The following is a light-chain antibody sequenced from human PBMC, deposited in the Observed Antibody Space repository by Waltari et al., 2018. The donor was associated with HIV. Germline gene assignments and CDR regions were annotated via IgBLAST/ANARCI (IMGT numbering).Light chain of an antibody. J-gene: IGKJ2*01. V-gene: IGKV1-39*01. CDR3: QQSYSTPLAT. CDR1: QSISNY. CDR2: AAS. Sequence: DIQMTQSPSHLSASVGDSVTITCRASQSISNYLNWDQQKPGKAPKLLIYAASSLQSGVPSRFSGNGSGTDFTLTISSLQPEDFVTYYCQQSYSTPLATFGQGTKLEIK.